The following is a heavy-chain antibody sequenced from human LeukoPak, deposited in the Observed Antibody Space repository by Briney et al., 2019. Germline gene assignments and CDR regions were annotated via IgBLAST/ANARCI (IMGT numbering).Heavy chain of an antibody. Sequence: GGSLRLSCAASGFTFSSYAMSWVRQAPGKGLEWVSAISDSGRSTYYADSVKGRCTISRDVSKCTLYLQMNSLRAEDTALYYCAKGQRWELPLDFWGQGTLVTVSS. CDR2: ISDSGRST. D-gene: IGHD2-15*01. CDR3: AKGQRWELPLDF. J-gene: IGHJ4*02. V-gene: IGHV3-23*01. CDR1: GFTFSSYA.